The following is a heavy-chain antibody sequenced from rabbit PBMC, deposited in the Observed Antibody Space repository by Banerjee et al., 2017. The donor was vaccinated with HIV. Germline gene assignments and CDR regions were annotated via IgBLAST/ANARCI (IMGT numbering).Heavy chain of an antibody. CDR2: IYADSSGSA. J-gene: IGHJ4*01. CDR3: AREGTGRSYLYFNL. Sequence: QEQLVESGGGLVQPGGSLTLTCTASGFDFSSSYYMCWVRQAPGKGLEWIACIYADSSGSASYASWAKGRFTISKTSSTTVTLQMPSLTAADTATYFCAREGTGRSYLYFNLWGPGTLVTVS. V-gene: IGHV1S45*01. CDR1: GFDFSSSYY. D-gene: IGHD8-1*01.